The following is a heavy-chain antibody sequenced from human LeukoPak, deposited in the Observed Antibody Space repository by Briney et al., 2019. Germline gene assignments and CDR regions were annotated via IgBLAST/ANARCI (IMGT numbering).Heavy chain of an antibody. CDR2: IKQDGSEK. D-gene: IGHD3-22*01. Sequence: GGSLRLSCAASGFTFNNYAMSWVRQAPGKGLEWVANIKQDGSEKYYVDSVKGRFTISRDNAKNSLYLQMNSLRAEDTAVYYCARTAPTRTMIGSGADYWGQGTLVTVSS. CDR1: GFTFNNYA. CDR3: ARTAPTRTMIGSGADY. J-gene: IGHJ4*02. V-gene: IGHV3-7*01.